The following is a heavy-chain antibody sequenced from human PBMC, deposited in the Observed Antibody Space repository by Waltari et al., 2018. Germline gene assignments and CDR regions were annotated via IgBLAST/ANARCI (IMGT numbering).Heavy chain of an antibody. J-gene: IGHJ4*02. V-gene: IGHV4-34*01. D-gene: IGHD1-26*01. CDR1: GGSFSGYY. CDR3: ARGAGATTNTSFDY. CDR2: INHSGST. Sequence: QVQLQQWGAGLLKPSETLSLTCAVYGGSFSGYYWRWFRQPPGQGLEWIGEINHSGSTNYNPSLKSRVTISVDTSKNQFSLKLSSVTAADTAVYYCARGAGATTNTSFDYWGQGTLVTVCS.